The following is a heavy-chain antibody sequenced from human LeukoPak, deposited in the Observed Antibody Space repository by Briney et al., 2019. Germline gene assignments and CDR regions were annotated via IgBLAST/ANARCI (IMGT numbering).Heavy chain of an antibody. CDR3: ARAILWFGEWEDY. J-gene: IGHJ4*02. CDR2: INPNSGGT. D-gene: IGHD3-10*01. CDR1: GYTFTGCY. Sequence: GASVKVSCKASGYTFTGCYMHWVRQAPGQGLEWMGRINPNSGGTNYAQKFQGRVTMTRDTSISTAYMELSRLRSDDTAVCYCARAILWFGEWEDYWGQGTLVTVSS. V-gene: IGHV1-2*06.